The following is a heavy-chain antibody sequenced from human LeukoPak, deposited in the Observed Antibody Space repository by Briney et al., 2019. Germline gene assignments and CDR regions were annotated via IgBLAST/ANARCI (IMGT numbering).Heavy chain of an antibody. CDR2: LIPIFGTA. V-gene: IGHV1-69*01. CDR1: GGTFSSYA. CDR3: ARTPSRLYDSSGYYYYFDY. D-gene: IGHD3-22*01. J-gene: IGHJ4*02. Sequence: SVKVSCKASGGTFSSYAISWVRQAPGQGLDWMGGLIPIFGTANYAQKFQGRVTITADESTSTAYMELSSLRSEDTAVYYCARTPSRLYDSSGYYYYFDYWGQGTLVTVSS.